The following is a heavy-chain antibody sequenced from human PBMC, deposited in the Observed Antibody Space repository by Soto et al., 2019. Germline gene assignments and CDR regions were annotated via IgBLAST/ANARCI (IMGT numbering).Heavy chain of an antibody. V-gene: IGHV1-69*02. Sequence: SVKVSCKASGGTFSSYTISWVRQAPGQGLEWMGRIIPILGIANYAQKFQGRVTITADKSTSTAYMELSSLRSEDTAVYYCASTPLAYCGGDCYSGYFQHWGQGTLVTVSS. CDR3: ASTPLAYCGGDCYSGYFQH. CDR1: GGTFSSYT. J-gene: IGHJ1*01. CDR2: IIPILGIA. D-gene: IGHD2-21*02.